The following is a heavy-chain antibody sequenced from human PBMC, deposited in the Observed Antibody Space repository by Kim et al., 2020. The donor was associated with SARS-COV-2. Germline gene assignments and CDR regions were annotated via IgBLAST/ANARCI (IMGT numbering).Heavy chain of an antibody. Sequence: GASLKISCKGSGYSFTSYWISWVRQMPGKGLEWMGRIDPSDSYTNYSPSFQGHVTISADKSISTAYLQWSSLKASDTAMYYCASGRVPAALYYFDYWGQGTLVTVSS. J-gene: IGHJ4*02. CDR1: GYSFTSYW. D-gene: IGHD2-2*01. CDR2: IDPSDSYT. V-gene: IGHV5-10-1*01. CDR3: ASGRVPAALYYFDY.